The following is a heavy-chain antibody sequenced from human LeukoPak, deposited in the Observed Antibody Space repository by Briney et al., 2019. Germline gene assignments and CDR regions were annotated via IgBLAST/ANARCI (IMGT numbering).Heavy chain of an antibody. CDR3: ARDDGYSSGGTFDY. CDR1: GFTFSSYA. J-gene: IGHJ4*02. D-gene: IGHD6-19*01. CDR2: ISYDGSNK. V-gene: IGHV3-30-3*01. Sequence: PGGSLRLSCAASGFTFSSYAMHWVRQAPGKGLEWVAVISYDGSNKYYADSVKGRFTISRDNSKNTLYLQMNSLRAEDTAVYYCARDDGYSSGGTFDYWGQGTLVTVSS.